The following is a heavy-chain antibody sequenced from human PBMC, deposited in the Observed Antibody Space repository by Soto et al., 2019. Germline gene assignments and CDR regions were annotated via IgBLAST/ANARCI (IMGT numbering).Heavy chain of an antibody. CDR2: ISGSGGST. D-gene: IGHD2-21*02. J-gene: IGHJ6*02. CDR1: GFTFSSYA. Sequence: PGGSLRLSCAASGFTFSSYAMSWVCQAPGKGLEWVSAISGSGGSTYYADSVKGRFTISRDNSKNTLYLQMNSLRAEDTAVYYCAKAQVTLSYYYGMDVWGQGTTVTVSS. CDR3: AKAQVTLSYYYGMDV. V-gene: IGHV3-23*01.